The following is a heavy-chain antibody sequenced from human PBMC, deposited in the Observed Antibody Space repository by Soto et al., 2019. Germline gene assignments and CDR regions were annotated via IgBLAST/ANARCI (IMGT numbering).Heavy chain of an antibody. J-gene: IGHJ2*01. V-gene: IGHV4-34*01. CDR1: GGSFSGYY. CDR3: ARGRGDGYNQHWYFDL. D-gene: IGHD3-10*01. Sequence: QVHLQQWGAGLLKPSETLSLTCAVYGGSFSGYYWSWIRQPPGKGLEWIGEINHSGSTNYNPSLTRRVSISVGTSNTQFSLKLSSVTAADTAVYYCARGRGDGYNQHWYFDLWGRGTLVTVSS. CDR2: INHSGST.